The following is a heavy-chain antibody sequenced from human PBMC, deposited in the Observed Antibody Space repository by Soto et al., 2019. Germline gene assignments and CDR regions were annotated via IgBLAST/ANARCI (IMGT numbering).Heavy chain of an antibody. D-gene: IGHD6-19*01. CDR1: GFTFTRYS. CDR2: ISSTTNYI. CDR3: ARDLWLVRYYYG. V-gene: IGHV3-21*01. J-gene: IGHJ6*01. Sequence: PGGSLRLSCAASGFTFTRYSMNWVRQAPGKGLEWVSSISSTTNYIYYADSMKGRFTVSRDNAKNSVYLDMNSLSAEDTAVYYCARDLWLVRYYYG.